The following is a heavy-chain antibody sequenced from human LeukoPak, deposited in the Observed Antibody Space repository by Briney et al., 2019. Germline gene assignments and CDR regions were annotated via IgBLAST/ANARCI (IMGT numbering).Heavy chain of an antibody. Sequence: ASVKVSCKASGYTFTTYDINWVRQATGQGLEWMGWMNPHSGNTDFAQKFQGRVTMTRNTSISTAYMELSSLRSEDTAVYYCARVSSRFGELLEYYFDYWGRGTLVTVSS. CDR1: GYTFTTYD. J-gene: IGHJ4*02. CDR3: ARVSSRFGELLEYYFDY. V-gene: IGHV1-8*01. CDR2: MNPHSGNT. D-gene: IGHD3-10*01.